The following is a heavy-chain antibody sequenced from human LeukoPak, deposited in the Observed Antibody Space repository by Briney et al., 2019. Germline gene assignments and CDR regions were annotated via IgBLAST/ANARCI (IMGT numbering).Heavy chain of an antibody. CDR2: IIPIFGTA. Sequence: GSSVKVSCKASGGTFSSYAISWVRQAPGLGLEWMGGIIPIFGTANYAQKFQGRVTITTDESTSTAYMELSSLRSEDTAVYYCASSTSGSYYNGGFRENNYWGQGTLVTVSS. J-gene: IGHJ4*02. CDR1: GGTFSSYA. V-gene: IGHV1-69*05. CDR3: ASSTSGSYYNGGFRENNY. D-gene: IGHD3-10*01.